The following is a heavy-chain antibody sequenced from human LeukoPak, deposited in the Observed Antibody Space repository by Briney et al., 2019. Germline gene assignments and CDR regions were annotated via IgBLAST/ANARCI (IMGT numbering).Heavy chain of an antibody. CDR2: ISDSGRST. D-gene: IGHD3-10*01. CDR3: AKRGMNYGSVSCLEY. V-gene: IGHV3-23*01. CDR1: GFTFRNYA. J-gene: IGHJ4*02. Sequence: GGSLRLSCAASGFTFRNYAVIWVRQAPGKGLEWVAAISDSGRSTYYEDSVKGRFTMSRNNSKTPVFWQMSSLGAEETAVYCGAKRGMNYGSVSCLEYWGQGTLVSVSS.